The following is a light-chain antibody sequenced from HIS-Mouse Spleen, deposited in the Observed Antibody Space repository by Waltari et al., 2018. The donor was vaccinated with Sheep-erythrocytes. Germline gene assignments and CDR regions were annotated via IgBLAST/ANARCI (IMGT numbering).Light chain of an antibody. CDR3: QQFNNYPRT. CDR1: QGIRSA. V-gene: IGKV1D-13*01. Sequence: AIQLTQSPSSLPASVGDRVTITCRASQGIRSALAWYQQKPGKAPKLLIYDASSLESGVPSRFSGSGSGTDFTLTISSLQPEDFATYYCQQFNNYPRTFGQGTKVEIK. J-gene: IGKJ1*01. CDR2: DAS.